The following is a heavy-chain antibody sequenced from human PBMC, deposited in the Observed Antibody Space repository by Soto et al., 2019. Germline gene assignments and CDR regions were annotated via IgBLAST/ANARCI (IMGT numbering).Heavy chain of an antibody. CDR3: ATWHEREHAYDV. CDR2: LYDVDGS. Sequence: GGSLRLSCAASGLTVSGKKYVAWVRQAPGKGLEWVSALYDVDGSFYADSVKGRFTTSSDSSKTTVYLQMNGLRPDDTAVYYCATWHEREHAYDVWGQGTAVTVSS. CDR1: GLTVSGKKY. V-gene: IGHV3-53*01. J-gene: IGHJ3*01. D-gene: IGHD1-1*01.